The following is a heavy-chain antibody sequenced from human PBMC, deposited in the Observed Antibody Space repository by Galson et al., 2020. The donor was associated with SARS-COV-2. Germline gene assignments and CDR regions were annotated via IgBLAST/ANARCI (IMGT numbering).Heavy chain of an antibody. CDR3: ARVRRITIFGVVISNWFDP. J-gene: IGHJ5*02. V-gene: IGHV4-31*03. CDR2: IYYSGST. CDR1: GGSISSGGYY. Sequence: SQTLSLTCTVSGGSISSGGYYWSWIRQHPGKGLEWIGYIYYSGSTYYNPSLKSRVTLSVDTSKNQFSLKLSSVTAADTAVYYCARVRRITIFGVVISNWFDPWGQGTLVTVSS. D-gene: IGHD3-3*01.